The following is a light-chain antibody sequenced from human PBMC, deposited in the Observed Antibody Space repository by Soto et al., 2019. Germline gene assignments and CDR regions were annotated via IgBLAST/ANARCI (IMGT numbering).Light chain of an antibody. V-gene: IGKV1-5*03. Sequence: DIQMTQSPSTLSASGGDRVTITCRASQSISSWLAWYQQKPGKAPKLLIYKASSLESGVPSRFSGSGSGTEFTLTISSLQPDDFATYYCQQYNSYPYTFGQGTKVEIK. CDR2: KAS. CDR1: QSISSW. CDR3: QQYNSYPYT. J-gene: IGKJ2*01.